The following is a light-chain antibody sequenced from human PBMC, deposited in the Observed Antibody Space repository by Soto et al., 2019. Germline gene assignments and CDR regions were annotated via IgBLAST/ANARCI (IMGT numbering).Light chain of an antibody. CDR2: SAS. J-gene: IGKJ4*01. CDR3: QQVESYPST. Sequence: IQMTQSPSSLSASAADRDTITCRASQGIRNDLGWYLQRQGQAPKLLIRSASTLQRGVPSRFSGSGSGTDFTLTISSLQPEDFETYFCQQVESYPSTFGGGTKVDIK. CDR1: QGIRND. V-gene: IGKV1-6*01.